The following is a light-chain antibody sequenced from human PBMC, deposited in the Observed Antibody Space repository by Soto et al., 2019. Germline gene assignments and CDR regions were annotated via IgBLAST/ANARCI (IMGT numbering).Light chain of an antibody. J-gene: IGKJ1*01. CDR1: QSISDW. CDR2: DAS. Sequence: DIQMTQSPSSLSASVGDRVTITCRASQSISDWLAWFQLKPGKAPKLLIYDASTLESGVPSRFSGSRSGTEFTLTISSLQPDDFATYYCQQYNSYSWTFGQGTKVDIK. CDR3: QQYNSYSWT. V-gene: IGKV1-5*01.